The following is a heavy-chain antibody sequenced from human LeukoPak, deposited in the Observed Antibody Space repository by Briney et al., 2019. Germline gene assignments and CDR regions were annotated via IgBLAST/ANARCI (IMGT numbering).Heavy chain of an antibody. J-gene: IGHJ4*02. CDR2: INWNGGST. CDR1: GFTFDDYG. Sequence: GGSLRLSCAVSGFTFDDYGMSWVRQAPGKGLEWVSGINWNGGSTSYADSVKGRFTISRDNAKKSVYLKMNSLRGEDTALYYCARDYCGGDCYPFDYWGQGTLVTVSS. V-gene: IGHV3-20*04. D-gene: IGHD2-21*02. CDR3: ARDYCGGDCYPFDY.